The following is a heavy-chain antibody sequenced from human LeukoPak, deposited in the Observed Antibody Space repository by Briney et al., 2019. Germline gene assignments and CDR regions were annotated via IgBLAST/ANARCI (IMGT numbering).Heavy chain of an antibody. V-gene: IGHV3-74*01. J-gene: IGHJ4*02. CDR2: INSDGSST. D-gene: IGHD3-22*01. Sequence: PGGSLRLSCAASGFTFSSYWMHWVRQAPGKGLVWVSRINSDGSSTNYADSVKGRFSISRDNSKNTLYLQMNSLRAEDTAVYYCAKVSTHYYDNSGPDYWGQGTLVTVSS. CDR1: GFTFSSYW. CDR3: AKVSTHYYDNSGPDY.